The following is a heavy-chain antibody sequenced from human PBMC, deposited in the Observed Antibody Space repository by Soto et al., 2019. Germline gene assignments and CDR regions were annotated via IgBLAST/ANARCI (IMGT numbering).Heavy chain of an antibody. Sequence: ASVKVSCKVSGYTLTELSMHWVRQAPGKGLEWMGGFDPEDGETIYAQKFQGRVTMTEDTSTDTAYMELISLRSEDTAVYYCATVSDYYDGSGYSYTYFDYGGKGTLVTVSS. CDR2: FDPEDGET. CDR3: ATVSDYYDGSGYSYTYFDY. J-gene: IGHJ4*02. V-gene: IGHV1-24*01. CDR1: GYTLTELS. D-gene: IGHD3-22*01.